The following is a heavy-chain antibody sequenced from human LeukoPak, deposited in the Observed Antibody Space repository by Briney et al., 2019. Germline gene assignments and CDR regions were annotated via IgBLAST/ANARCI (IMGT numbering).Heavy chain of an antibody. J-gene: IGHJ4*02. CDR3: ARHGHYSFDT. CDR1: GFTFNSYW. V-gene: IGHV3-7*05. CDR2: TKEDGSVK. D-gene: IGHD4-11*01. Sequence: GGSLRLSCAASGFTFNSYWMGWVRQAPGKGLEWVANTKEDGSVKYYLDSVKGRFTITRDNAEKSVFLQMNGPRAEDTAVYYCARHGHYSFDTWGRGTLVTVSS.